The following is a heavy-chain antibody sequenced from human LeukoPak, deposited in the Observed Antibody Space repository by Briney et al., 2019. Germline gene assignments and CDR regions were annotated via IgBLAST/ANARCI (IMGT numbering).Heavy chain of an antibody. J-gene: IGHJ4*02. D-gene: IGHD2/OR15-2a*01. CDR2: ISHSGTT. Sequence: PSETLSLTCGVSGGSIDITNYWSWVRQAPGKGLEWIGVISHSGTTNYNPSLRSRVTMFLDRANNQFSLSLTSVTAADSAVYYCTRENRPFCPFAYWGQGVLVTVSS. V-gene: IGHV4-4*02. CDR1: GGSIDITNY. CDR3: TRENRPFCPFAY.